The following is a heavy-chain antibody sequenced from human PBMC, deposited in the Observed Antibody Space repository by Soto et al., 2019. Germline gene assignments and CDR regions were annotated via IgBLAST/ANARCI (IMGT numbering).Heavy chain of an antibody. D-gene: IGHD2-15*01. Sequence: GASVKVSCKASGGTFSSYAISWVRQAPGQGLEWMGGIIPIFGTANYAQKFQGRVTITADESTSTAYMELSSLRSEDTAVYYCARVYCSGGSCYGGYLYFTYWGQGTLVTVSS. J-gene: IGHJ4*02. CDR2: IIPIFGTA. CDR3: ARVYCSGGSCYGGYLYFTY. CDR1: GGTFSSYA. V-gene: IGHV1-69*13.